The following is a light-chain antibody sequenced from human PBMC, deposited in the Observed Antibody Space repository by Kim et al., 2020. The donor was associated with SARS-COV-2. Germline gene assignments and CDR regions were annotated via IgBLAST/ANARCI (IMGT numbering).Light chain of an antibody. J-gene: IGKJ2*01. CDR1: QSVSSN. Sequence: SRGERASLSCRASQSVSSNLAWYQQKPGQAPRLLIYGASTRATGIPARFSGSGSGTEFTLTISSLQSEDFAVYYCQQYNNWPLYTFGQGTKLEI. CDR2: GAS. CDR3: QQYNNWPLYT. V-gene: IGKV3-15*01.